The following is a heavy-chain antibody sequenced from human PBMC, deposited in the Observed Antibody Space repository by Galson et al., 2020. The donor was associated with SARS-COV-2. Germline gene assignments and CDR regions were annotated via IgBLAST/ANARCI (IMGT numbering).Heavy chain of an antibody. CDR2: ISYDGSNK. V-gene: IGHV3-30*18. Sequence: GGSLRLSCAASGFTFSSYGMHWVRQAPGKGLEWVAVISYDGSNKYYADSVKGRFTISRDNSKNTLYLQMNSLRAEDTAVYYCAKDAGYGSGSYSPYYYYYYGIDVWGQGTTVTVSS. D-gene: IGHD3-10*01. CDR3: AKDAGYGSGSYSPYYYYYYGIDV. J-gene: IGHJ6*02. CDR1: GFTFSSYG.